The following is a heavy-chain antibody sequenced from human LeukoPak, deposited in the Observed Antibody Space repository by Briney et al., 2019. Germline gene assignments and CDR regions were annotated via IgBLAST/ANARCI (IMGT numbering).Heavy chain of an antibody. D-gene: IGHD4-17*01. CDR2: INAGNGNT. Sequence: GASVKVSCKASGYTFTSYAMHWVRQAPGQRLEWMGWINAGNGNTKYSQKFPGRVTITRDTSASTAYMELSSLRSEDTAVYYCARTDYDRTYYYGMDVWGQGTTVTVSS. V-gene: IGHV1-3*01. CDR1: GYTFTSYA. J-gene: IGHJ6*02. CDR3: ARTDYDRTYYYGMDV.